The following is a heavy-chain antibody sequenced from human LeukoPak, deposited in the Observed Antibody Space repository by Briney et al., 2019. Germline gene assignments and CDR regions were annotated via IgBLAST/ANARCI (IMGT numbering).Heavy chain of an antibody. V-gene: IGHV1-69*06. J-gene: IGHJ6*03. Sequence: SVKVSCKASGGTFSSYAISWVRQAPGQGLEWMGGIIPIFGTANYAQKFQGRVTITADKSTSTACMELSSLRSEDTAVYYCARGPSITMVRGGQWYYYMDVWGKGTTVTISS. CDR2: IIPIFGTA. D-gene: IGHD3-10*01. CDR1: GGTFSSYA. CDR3: ARGPSITMVRGGQWYYYMDV.